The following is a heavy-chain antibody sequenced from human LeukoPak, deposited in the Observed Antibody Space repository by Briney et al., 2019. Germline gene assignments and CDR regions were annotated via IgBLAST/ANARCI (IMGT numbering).Heavy chain of an antibody. V-gene: IGHV3-23*01. CDR3: ARGFPNSGSYFRSDAFDI. Sequence: GGSLRLSCATSGFSFSSYAMSWVRQAPGKGLEWVSAMSSSDDGRYYAASVRGRFTISRDTSRSTLYLQMNSLRAEDTAVYYCARGFPNSGSYFRSDAFDIWGQGTMVTVSS. CDR2: MSSSDDGR. D-gene: IGHD1-26*01. CDR1: GFSFSSYA. J-gene: IGHJ3*02.